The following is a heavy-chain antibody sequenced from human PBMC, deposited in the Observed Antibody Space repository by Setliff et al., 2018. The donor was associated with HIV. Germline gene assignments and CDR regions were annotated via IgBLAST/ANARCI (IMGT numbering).Heavy chain of an antibody. CDR1: GFSVRTNY. Sequence: PGGSLRLSCAASGFSVRTNYVTWVRQAPGGGLEWVSVIYSGDGGDVTYYTDSVKGRFTISRDNSKSSLFLQMSGLRPEDTAVYYCARVLLRTNPLYGVASNWFDPWGQGTLVTVSS. D-gene: IGHD2-8*01. J-gene: IGHJ5*02. V-gene: IGHV3-53*01. CDR2: IYSGDGGDVT. CDR3: ARVLLRTNPLYGVASNWFDP.